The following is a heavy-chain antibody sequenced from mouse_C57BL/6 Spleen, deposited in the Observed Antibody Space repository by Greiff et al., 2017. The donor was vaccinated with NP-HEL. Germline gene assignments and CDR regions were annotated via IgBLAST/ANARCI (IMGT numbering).Heavy chain of an antibody. Sequence: VQLQQSGAELVRPGTSVKMSCKASGYTFTNYWIGWAKQRPGHGLEWLGDIYPGGGYTNYNEQFKGKATLTADKSSSTAYMQFSSLTSEDSAIYYCARLTTVVGGGYFDYWGQGTTLTVSS. CDR3: ARLTTVVGGGYFDY. V-gene: IGHV1-63*01. CDR1: GYTFTNYW. D-gene: IGHD1-1*01. J-gene: IGHJ2*01. CDR2: IYPGGGYT.